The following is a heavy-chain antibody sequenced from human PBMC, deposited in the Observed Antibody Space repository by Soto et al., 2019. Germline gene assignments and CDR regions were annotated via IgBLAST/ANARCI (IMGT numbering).Heavy chain of an antibody. D-gene: IGHD3-22*01. CDR2: ISAHPGSS. J-gene: IGHJ3*01. V-gene: IGHV1-18*01. Sequence: QVQLVQSGAEVKKPGASVKVSCKASGYTFTSSGMSWVRQAPGQGLEWMGWISAHPGSSEYAQRFQGRVTMTTDRSTSTAYMELRSLRSDDTAVYYCARAFFYQGSDSRGYSFAAFEFWGPGTLVTVSS. CDR1: GYTFTSSG. CDR3: ARAFFYQGSDSRGYSFAAFEF.